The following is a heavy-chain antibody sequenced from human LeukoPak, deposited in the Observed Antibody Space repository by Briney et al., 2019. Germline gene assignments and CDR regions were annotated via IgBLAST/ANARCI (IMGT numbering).Heavy chain of an antibody. D-gene: IGHD6-19*01. CDR1: GFTFSDYY. J-gene: IGHJ5*02. V-gene: IGHV3-11*01. CDR3: ARDLRSGWPQGNNWFDP. CDR2: ISSSGSTI. Sequence: PGGSLRLSCAASGFTFSDYYMSWIRQAPGKGLEWVSYISSSGSTIYYADSVKGRFTISRDNAKNSLYLQMNSLRAEDTAVYYCARDLRSGWPQGNNWFDPWGQGTLVTVSS.